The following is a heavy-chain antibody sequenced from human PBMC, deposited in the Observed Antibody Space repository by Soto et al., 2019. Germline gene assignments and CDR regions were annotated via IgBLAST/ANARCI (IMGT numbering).Heavy chain of an antibody. D-gene: IGHD5-18*01. CDR2: ISGSGGST. V-gene: IGHV3-23*01. Sequence: GGSLRLSCAASGFTFSSYAMSWVRQAPGKGLEWVSAISGSGGSTYYADSVKGRFTISRDNSKNTLYLQMNSLRAEDTAVYYCAKDRVQLWYLGDYFDYWGQGTLVTVSS. CDR1: GFTFSSYA. CDR3: AKDRVQLWYLGDYFDY. J-gene: IGHJ4*02.